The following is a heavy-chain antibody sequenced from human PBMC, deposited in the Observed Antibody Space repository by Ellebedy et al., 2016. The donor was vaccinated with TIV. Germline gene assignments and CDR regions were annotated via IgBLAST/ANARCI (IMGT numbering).Heavy chain of an antibody. J-gene: IGHJ1*01. V-gene: IGHV5-51*01. CDR3: ARQGSCSGGSCSRYFQR. Sequence: GGSLRLXXKGSGYSFTSNWIGWVRQMPGKGLEWMAIIYPGDSDTKYSPPFQGQVTISVDKSISTAYLQWNSLKASDTAMYYCARQGSCSGGSCSRYFQRWGQGTLVTVSS. CDR1: GYSFTSNW. D-gene: IGHD2-15*01. CDR2: IYPGDSDT.